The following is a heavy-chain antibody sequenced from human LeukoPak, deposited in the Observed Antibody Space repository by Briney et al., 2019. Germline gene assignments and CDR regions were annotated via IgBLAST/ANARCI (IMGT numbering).Heavy chain of an antibody. CDR3: AKERQTGNYFTSDY. CDR1: GFTFSSYT. Sequence: GGSLRLSCAASGFTFSSYTMSWVRQAPGEGLEWLSAINGRGITYYAGSVKGRFTISRDNSENTLYLQMNSLTVDDTAVYFCAKERQTGNYFTSDYWGQETLVTVSS. V-gene: IGHV3-23*01. CDR2: INGRGIT. D-gene: IGHD1-14*01. J-gene: IGHJ4*02.